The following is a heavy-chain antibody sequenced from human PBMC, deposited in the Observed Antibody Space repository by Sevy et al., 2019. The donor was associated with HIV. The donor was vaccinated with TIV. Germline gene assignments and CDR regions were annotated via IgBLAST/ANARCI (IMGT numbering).Heavy chain of an antibody. D-gene: IGHD2-15*01. CDR2: INQDGSVK. CDR3: ARVGIVVGGAFDI. J-gene: IGHJ3*02. CDR1: GFTLNSYW. Sequence: GGSLRLSCAASGFTLNSYWMSWVRQAPGKGLEWVANINQDGSVKYYVDSVKGRFTISRDNARNSLYLRMNSLRAEDTAVYYCARVGIVVGGAFDIWGQGTMVTVSS. V-gene: IGHV3-7*01.